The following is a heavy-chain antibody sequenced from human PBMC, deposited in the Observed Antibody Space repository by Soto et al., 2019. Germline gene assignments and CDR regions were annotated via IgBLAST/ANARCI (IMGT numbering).Heavy chain of an antibody. CDR3: ARDEYISAY. V-gene: IGHV3-11*01. J-gene: IGHJ4*02. CDR1: GFTFSGFY. CDR2: IGSGGSPI. D-gene: IGHD6-19*01. Sequence: QVQLVGSGGGLVQPGGSLRLSCAGSGFTFSGFYMTLIRQAPGKGLEWIAYIGSGGSPIYYADSVRGRFTISWDNSKKSLYLQMNTMRADDTAMYFCARDEYISAYWGQGTLVTVSS.